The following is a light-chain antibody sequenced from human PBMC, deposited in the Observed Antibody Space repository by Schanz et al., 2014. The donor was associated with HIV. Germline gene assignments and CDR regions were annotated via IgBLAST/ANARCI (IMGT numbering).Light chain of an antibody. J-gene: IGLJ3*02. V-gene: IGLV1-44*01. CDR1: SSSIKTNT. Sequence: QSVLTQPPSASGTPGQRVTISCSGSSSSIKTNTVNWFQQLPGTAPKLLIYNTYHRPSGVPDRFSGSESGTSASLAISGLQSEDEADYYCGTWDESLNGWVFGGGTKLTVL. CDR2: NTY. CDR3: GTWDESLNGWV.